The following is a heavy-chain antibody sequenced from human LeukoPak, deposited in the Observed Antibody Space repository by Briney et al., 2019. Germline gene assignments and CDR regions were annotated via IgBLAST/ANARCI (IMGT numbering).Heavy chain of an antibody. CDR1: GGSFSGYY. Sequence: SETLSLTCAVYGGSFSGYYWSWIRQPPGKGLEWIGEINHSGSTNYNPSLKSRVTISVDTSENQFSLKLSSVTAADTAVYYCARAGYSSSLMEGYFDYWGQGTLVTVSS. J-gene: IGHJ4*02. V-gene: IGHV4-34*01. D-gene: IGHD6-6*01. CDR2: INHSGST. CDR3: ARAGYSSSLMEGYFDY.